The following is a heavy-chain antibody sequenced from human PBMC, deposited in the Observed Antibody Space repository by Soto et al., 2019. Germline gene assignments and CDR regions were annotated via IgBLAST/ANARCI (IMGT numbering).Heavy chain of an antibody. CDR1: GFTFSDYS. CDR3: ATRYCSSTNCYAFDS. D-gene: IGHD2-2*01. V-gene: IGHV3-21*01. J-gene: IGHJ4*02. Sequence: GGSLRLSCASSGFTFSDYSMNLVRQAPGKGLEWVSSISSSGTYTYYADSVEGRFTISRDNAKNSLYLQMNSLRAEDTAVYYCATRYCSSTNCYAFDSWGQGTLVTVSS. CDR2: ISSSGTYT.